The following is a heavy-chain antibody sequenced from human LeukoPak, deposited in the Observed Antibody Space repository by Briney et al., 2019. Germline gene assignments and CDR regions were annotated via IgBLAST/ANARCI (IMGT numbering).Heavy chain of an antibody. D-gene: IGHD3-10*01. J-gene: IGHJ5*02. CDR1: GFNVRNNY. CDR3: ARDGTGITMVRGVITT. Sequence: GGSLRLSCAASGFNVRNNYMSWVRQGPGKGLEWVSVNAGNTDYADSVKGRFTISRDNAKNSLYLQMNSLRAEDTAVYYCARDGTGITMVRGVITTWGQGTLVTVSS. V-gene: IGHV3-66*01. CDR2: NAGNT.